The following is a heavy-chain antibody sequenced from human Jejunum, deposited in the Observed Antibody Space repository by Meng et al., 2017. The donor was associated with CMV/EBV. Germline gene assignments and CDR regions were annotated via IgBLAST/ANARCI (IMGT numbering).Heavy chain of an antibody. Sequence: YLFIRSFLPWVPPAPGPGLWWLGYINPNSGDTAYSQKFQGRVSMTRDTSMTTAYMELRSLRSDDTAVYYCARDSFGGGQYYGVDVWGQGTTVTVSS. D-gene: IGHD3-10*01. CDR2: INPNSGDT. CDR3: ARDSFGGGQYYGVDV. V-gene: IGHV1-2*02. CDR1: YLFIRSF. J-gene: IGHJ6*02.